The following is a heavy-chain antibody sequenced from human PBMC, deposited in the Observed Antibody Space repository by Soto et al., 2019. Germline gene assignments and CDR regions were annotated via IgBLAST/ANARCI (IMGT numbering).Heavy chain of an antibody. Sequence: SETMSLTCAVYGGYISGYYWSWIRQPPGKGLEWIGEINHSGSTNYNPSLKSRVTISVDTSKNQFSLKLSSVTAADTAVYYCARGLSDIVVVPAASDYYYYGMDVWGQGTTVTVSS. CDR1: GGYISGYY. V-gene: IGHV4-34*01. CDR2: INHSGST. D-gene: IGHD2-2*01. J-gene: IGHJ6*02. CDR3: ARGLSDIVVVPAASDYYYYGMDV.